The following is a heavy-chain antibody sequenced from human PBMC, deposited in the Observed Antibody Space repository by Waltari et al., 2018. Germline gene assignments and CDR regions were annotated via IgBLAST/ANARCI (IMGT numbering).Heavy chain of an antibody. J-gene: IGHJ4*02. CDR3: ARSGSLDR. CDR2: ISDAGGII. Sequence: EVQLVESGGGLVQPGGSLRLSCAASGCSFSTYTMHWVRQAPGKGLEWISFISDAGGIIYYADSVRGRFSISRDNAKNSLYLQMNSLRDDDTALYYCARSGSLDRWGQGTLVTVSS. V-gene: IGHV3-48*02. D-gene: IGHD1-26*01. CDR1: GCSFSTYT.